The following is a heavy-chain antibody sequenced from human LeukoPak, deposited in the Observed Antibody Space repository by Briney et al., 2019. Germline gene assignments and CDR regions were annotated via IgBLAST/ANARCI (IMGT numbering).Heavy chain of an antibody. CDR2: INPNSGGT. CDR1: GYTFTGYY. D-gene: IGHD3-9*01. J-gene: IGHJ4*02. Sequence: ASVKVSCKASGYTFTGYYMHWVRQAPGQGLEWMGWINPNSGGTNYAQKFQGRVTMTRDTSISTAYMELSRLRSDDTAVYYCARDLQLRYPYDFDYWGQGTLVTVSS. V-gene: IGHV1-2*02. CDR3: ARDLQLRYPYDFDY.